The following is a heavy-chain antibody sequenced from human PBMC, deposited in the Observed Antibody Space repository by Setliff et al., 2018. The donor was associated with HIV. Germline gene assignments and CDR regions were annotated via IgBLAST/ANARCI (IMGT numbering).Heavy chain of an antibody. CDR1: GTPINPSDSY. CDR3: ARRGLNGYKAFDY. V-gene: IGHV4-39*01. J-gene: IGHJ4*02. Sequence: SETLSLTCTVSGTPINPSDSYWGWIRQPPGKGRDWIGSIYYTGHTYYNSSLKSRVTMSVDTSKNQFSLKLNSVTAADTAVYYCARRGLNGYKAFDYRGQGTLVTVSS. CDR2: IYYTGHT. D-gene: IGHD2-2*02.